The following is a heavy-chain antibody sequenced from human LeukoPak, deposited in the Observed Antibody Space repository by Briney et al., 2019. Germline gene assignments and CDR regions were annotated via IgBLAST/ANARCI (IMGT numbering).Heavy chain of an antibody. D-gene: IGHD3-10*01. Sequence: GGSLRLSCAASGFTSSSYGMHWVRQAPGKGLEWVAFIRYDGSNKYYADSVKGRFTISRDNSKNTLYLQMNSLRAEDTAVYYCAKSVTTMVRGYFDYWGQGTLGTVSS. CDR3: AKSVTTMVRGYFDY. V-gene: IGHV3-30*02. CDR2: IRYDGSNK. J-gene: IGHJ4*02. CDR1: GFTSSSYG.